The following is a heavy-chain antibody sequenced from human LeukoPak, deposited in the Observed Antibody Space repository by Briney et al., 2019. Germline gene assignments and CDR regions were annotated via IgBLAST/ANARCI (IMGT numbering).Heavy chain of an antibody. CDR1: GGTFSSYA. Sequence: GASVKVSCKASGGTFSSYAISWVRQAPGQGLEWMGGIIPIFGTANYAQKFQGRVTITADESTSTAYMELSSLRSEDTAVYYCARHTNLCSSTSCYGDNWFDPWGQGTLVTVSS. CDR3: ARHTNLCSSTSCYGDNWFDP. J-gene: IGHJ5*02. CDR2: IIPIFGTA. V-gene: IGHV1-69*13. D-gene: IGHD2-2*01.